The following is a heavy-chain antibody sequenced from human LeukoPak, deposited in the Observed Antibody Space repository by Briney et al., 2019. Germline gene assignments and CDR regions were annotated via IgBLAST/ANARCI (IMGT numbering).Heavy chain of an antibody. CDR2: IYTSGGT. J-gene: IGHJ5*02. D-gene: IGHD6-13*01. Sequence: SETLSLTCTVSGGSISNYYLSWIRQPPGKGLEWIGYIYTSGGTSYNPSLKSRVTISLDTSKNQFSLKVNSVTAADTAVYYCARASSSGWYGGFDPWGQGILVTVSS. V-gene: IGHV4-4*09. CDR1: GGSISNYY. CDR3: ARASSSGWYGGFDP.